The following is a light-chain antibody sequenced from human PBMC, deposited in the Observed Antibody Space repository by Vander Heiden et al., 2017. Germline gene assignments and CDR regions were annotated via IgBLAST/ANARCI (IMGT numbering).Light chain of an antibody. V-gene: IGLV3-19*01. Sequence: SPALTQGPAVSVALGQTGRITCQGNSIRSDYASWYQQKPGQAPVLVIYGKNNRPSGIPDRFSGSSSGNTAAFTITGAQAEDEADYYCNSRDSSGNQVVFGGGTKLTVL. CDR2: GKN. J-gene: IGLJ2*01. CDR1: SIRSDY. CDR3: NSRDSSGNQVV.